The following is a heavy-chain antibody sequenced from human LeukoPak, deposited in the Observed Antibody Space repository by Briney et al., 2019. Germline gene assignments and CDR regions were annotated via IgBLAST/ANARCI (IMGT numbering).Heavy chain of an antibody. CDR2: MSSSGSTT. J-gene: IGHJ4*02. CDR1: GFIFDNYE. CDR3: ARAGLLFYFDY. V-gene: IGHV3-48*03. Sequence: GGSLRLSCTAPGFIFDNYEMNWVRQPPGKGLEWVAYMSSSGSTTYYAASVKGRFTISRDNARDSLFLQMNSLRVEDTAIYYCARAGLLFYFDYWGQGALVTVSS. D-gene: IGHD2/OR15-2a*01.